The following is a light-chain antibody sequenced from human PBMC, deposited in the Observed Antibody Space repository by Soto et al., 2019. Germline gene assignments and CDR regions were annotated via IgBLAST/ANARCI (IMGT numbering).Light chain of an antibody. CDR3: QQDSLAPGT. CDR1: QSISSDY. V-gene: IGKV3-20*01. CDR2: GAT. Sequence: EIVLTQSPGTLSLSPGERATLSCRASQSISSDYLAWYQQKPGQAPSLLIYGATNRAPGIPDRFSGSGSGTAFTLTISRLESEDLGVYHCQQDSLAPGTVGGGTKVEIK. J-gene: IGKJ4*01.